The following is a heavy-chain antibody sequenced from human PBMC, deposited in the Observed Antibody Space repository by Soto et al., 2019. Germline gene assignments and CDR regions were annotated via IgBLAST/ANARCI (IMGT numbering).Heavy chain of an antibody. CDR1: GFTFGDYA. CDR2: IRSKAYGGTT. CDR3: TRAGDDFWSGGFLFDY. V-gene: IGHV3-49*03. Sequence: GGSLRLSCTASGFTFGDYAMSWFRQAPGKGLEWVGFIRSKAYGGTTEYAASVKGRFTISRDDSKSIAYLQMNSLKTEDTAVYYCTRAGDDFWSGGFLFDYWGQGTLVTVSS. J-gene: IGHJ4*02. D-gene: IGHD3-3*01.